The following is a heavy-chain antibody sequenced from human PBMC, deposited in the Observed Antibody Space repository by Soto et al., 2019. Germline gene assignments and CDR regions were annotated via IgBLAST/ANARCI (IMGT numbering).Heavy chain of an antibody. CDR1: GFTFSSYG. CDR2: IWYDGSNK. Sequence: PGGSLRLSCAASGFTFSSYGMHWVRQAPGKGLEWVAVIWYDGSNKYYADSVKGRFTISRGNSKNTLYLQMNSLRAEDTAVYYCAREGQYCSSTSCYPNYYGMDVWGQGTTVTVSS. D-gene: IGHD2-2*01. CDR3: AREGQYCSSTSCYPNYYGMDV. V-gene: IGHV3-33*01. J-gene: IGHJ6*02.